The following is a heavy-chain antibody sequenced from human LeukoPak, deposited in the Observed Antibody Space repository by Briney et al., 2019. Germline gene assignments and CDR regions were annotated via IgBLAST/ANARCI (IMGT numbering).Heavy chain of an antibody. Sequence: SETLSLTCTVSGGSISIGGYYWSWVRQHPGKGLEWIGDMYYGGNTYYNPSLKSRVTISADTSKNQFSLKLSSVTAADTAVYYCARGDYYDSSGYYYVRYWGQGTQVTVSS. V-gene: IGHV4-31*03. CDR1: GGSISIGGYY. D-gene: IGHD3-22*01. J-gene: IGHJ4*02. CDR3: ARGDYYDSSGYYYVRY. CDR2: MYYGGNT.